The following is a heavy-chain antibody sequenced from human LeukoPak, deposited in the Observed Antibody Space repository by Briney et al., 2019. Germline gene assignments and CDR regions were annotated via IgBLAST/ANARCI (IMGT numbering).Heavy chain of an antibody. J-gene: IGHJ4*02. D-gene: IGHD3-22*01. V-gene: IGHV3-48*03. Sequence: GGSLRLSCAASGFTFSSYEMNWVRQAPGKGLEWVSYISSSGSTIYYADSVKGRFTISRDNAKNSLYLQMNSLRAEDTAVYYCARDYYDSSGYCRLLDYWGQGTLVTVSS. CDR3: ARDYYDSSGYCRLLDY. CDR1: GFTFSSYE. CDR2: ISSSGSTI.